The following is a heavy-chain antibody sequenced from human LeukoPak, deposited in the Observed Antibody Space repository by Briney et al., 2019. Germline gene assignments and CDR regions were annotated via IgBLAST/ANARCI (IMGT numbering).Heavy chain of an antibody. V-gene: IGHV3-48*01. CDR1: GFIFSSYS. J-gene: IGHJ4*02. D-gene: IGHD1-7*01. CDR2: INSRSSSI. Sequence: GGSLRLSCAASGFIFSSYSMNWVRQVPGKGLEWVSYINSRSSSIDYADSVKGRFTISRDNAKNSLYLQINRLRAEDTAIYYCAREPNFDDHAFDHWGQGTPVTVSS. CDR3: AREPNFDDHAFDH.